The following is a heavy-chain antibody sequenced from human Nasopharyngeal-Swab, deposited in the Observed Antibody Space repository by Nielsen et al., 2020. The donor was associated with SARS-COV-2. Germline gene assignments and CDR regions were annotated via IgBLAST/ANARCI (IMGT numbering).Heavy chain of an antibody. CDR1: GFTFTSYW. V-gene: IGHV5-51*01. CDR3: ARDATGDYFDY. J-gene: IGHJ4*02. CDR2: IYPGDSDT. Sequence: KDSCKGSGFTFTSYWIGWVRQMPGKGLEWMGIIYPGDSDTRYSPSFQGQVTISADKSISTAYLQLSSLKASDTAMYYCARDATGDYFDYWGQGTLVTVSS.